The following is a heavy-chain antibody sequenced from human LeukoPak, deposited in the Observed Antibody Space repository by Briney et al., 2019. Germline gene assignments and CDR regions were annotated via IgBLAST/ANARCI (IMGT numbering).Heavy chain of an antibody. CDR3: AKGSGSGWYGWFAP. V-gene: IGHV3-9*01. J-gene: IGHJ5*02. CDR2: ISWNSGSI. D-gene: IGHD6-19*01. Sequence: GGSLRLSCAASGFTFDDYAMHWVRQAPGKGLEWVSGISWNSGSIGYADSVKGRFTISRDNAKNSLYLQMNTLRAADTAVYYCAKGSGSGWYGWFAPWGQGTLVTVSS. CDR1: GFTFDDYA.